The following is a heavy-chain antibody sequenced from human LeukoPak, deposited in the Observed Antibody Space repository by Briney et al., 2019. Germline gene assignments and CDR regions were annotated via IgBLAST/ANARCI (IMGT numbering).Heavy chain of an antibody. Sequence: GGSLRLSCAASGFTFSSYWMHWVRKAPGKGLVWVSRINSDGSSTSYADSVKGRFTISRDNAKNTLYLQMNSLRAEDTAVYYCARDRVLRYFDWYAFDIWGQGTMVTVSS. V-gene: IGHV3-74*01. CDR3: ARDRVLRYFDWYAFDI. CDR2: INSDGSST. CDR1: GFTFSSYW. D-gene: IGHD3-9*01. J-gene: IGHJ3*02.